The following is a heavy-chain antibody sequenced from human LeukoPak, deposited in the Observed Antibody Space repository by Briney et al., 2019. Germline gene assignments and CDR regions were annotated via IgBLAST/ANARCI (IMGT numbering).Heavy chain of an antibody. CDR3: ARAARSLGLYYMDV. V-gene: IGHV1-18*01. D-gene: IGHD6-6*01. CDR1: GYTFTSYD. CDR2: ISVYNGHT. J-gene: IGHJ6*03. Sequence: GASVKVSCKASGYTFTSYDISWVRQAPGQGLEWMGWISVYNGHTNYAQKFQGRVTMTRDMSTSTVYMELSSLRSEDTAVYYCARAARSLGLYYMDVWGKGTTVTVSS.